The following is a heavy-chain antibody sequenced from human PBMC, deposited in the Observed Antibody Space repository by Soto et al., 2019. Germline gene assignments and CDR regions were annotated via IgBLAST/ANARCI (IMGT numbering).Heavy chain of an antibody. CDR3: AKTPGVITVITSFDR. CDR1: GFTFNKYA. Sequence: PWGSLRLSCVASGFTFNKYALAWVRQAPGKGLEWVSAISVSGASTYDADSVKGRFTISRDNSNNTLYLQMNSLRAEDTAVYYCAKTPGVITVITSFDRWGKGNTVTVSS. V-gene: IGHV3-23*01. D-gene: IGHD3-16*01. J-gene: IGHJ4*02. CDR2: ISVSGAST.